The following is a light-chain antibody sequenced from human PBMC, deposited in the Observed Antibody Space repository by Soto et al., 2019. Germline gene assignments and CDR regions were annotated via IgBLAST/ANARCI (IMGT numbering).Light chain of an antibody. V-gene: IGKV3-11*01. Sequence: EIVLTQSPATLSLSPGDRATLSCRASESDRSYLAWYQEKPGQAPRLLIYDASNRATGIPARFSGSGSGTDFTLTINSLEPEDFAVYYCHQRSNWPLTFGGGTKVEIK. CDR2: DAS. CDR1: ESDRSY. CDR3: HQRSNWPLT. J-gene: IGKJ4*01.